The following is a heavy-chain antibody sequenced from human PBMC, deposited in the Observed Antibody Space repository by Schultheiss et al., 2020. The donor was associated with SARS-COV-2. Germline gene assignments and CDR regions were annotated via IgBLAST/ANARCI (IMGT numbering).Heavy chain of an antibody. CDR1: GGSFSGYY. D-gene: IGHD3-10*01. CDR2: IYHSGST. Sequence: SETLSLTCAVYGGSFSGYYWSWIRQPPGKGLEWIGSIYHSGSTYYNPSLKSRVTISVDTSKNQFSLKLSSVTAADTAVYYCARDDRSYHGSGSFDYWGQGTLVTVSS. J-gene: IGHJ4*02. V-gene: IGHV4-34*01. CDR3: ARDDRSYHGSGSFDY.